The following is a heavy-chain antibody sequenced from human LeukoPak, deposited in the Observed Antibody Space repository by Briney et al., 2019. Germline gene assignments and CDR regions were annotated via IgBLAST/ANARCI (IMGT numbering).Heavy chain of an antibody. V-gene: IGHV3-23*01. CDR1: GFTFSSYA. CDR2: ISGSGGGT. CDR3: ARDISGYYYFDY. Sequence: PGGSLRLSCAASGFTFSSYAMSWVRQAPGKGLEWVSVISGSGGGTDYADSVKGRFIISRDNSKNTLYLQMNSLRAEDTAVYYCARDISGYYYFDYWGQGTLVTVSS. D-gene: IGHD3-22*01. J-gene: IGHJ4*02.